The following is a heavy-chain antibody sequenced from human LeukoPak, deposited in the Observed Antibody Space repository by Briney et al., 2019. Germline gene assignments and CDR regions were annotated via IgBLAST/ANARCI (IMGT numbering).Heavy chain of an antibody. CDR1: GYSITSGYS. CDR2: LYHIGTT. Sequence: SETLSLTCAVSGYSITSGYSWGWIRQPPGKGLEWIGSLYHIGTTYYNPSLQSRVPISLDTSTNQFSLKVTSVTAADTAVYSCARQGRRYCSTTSCPTHFDYWGQGTLVTVSS. V-gene: IGHV4-38-2*01. CDR3: ARQGRRYCSTTSCPTHFDY. D-gene: IGHD2-2*01. J-gene: IGHJ4*02.